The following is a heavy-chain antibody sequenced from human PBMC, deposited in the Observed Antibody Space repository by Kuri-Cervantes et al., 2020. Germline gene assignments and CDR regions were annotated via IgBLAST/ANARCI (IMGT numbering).Heavy chain of an antibody. CDR3: AKDCRVVYERVVGLCY. Sequence: GGSLRLSCAASRFNFSSYGMHWVRQAPGKGLEWVAVISYDGSNKYYADSVKGRFTISRDNSKNTLYLQMNSLRAEDTAVYYCAKDCRVVYERVVGLCYWGQGTLVTVSS. CDR1: RFNFSSYG. CDR2: ISYDGSNK. V-gene: IGHV3-30*18. J-gene: IGHJ4*02. D-gene: IGHD5/OR15-5a*01.